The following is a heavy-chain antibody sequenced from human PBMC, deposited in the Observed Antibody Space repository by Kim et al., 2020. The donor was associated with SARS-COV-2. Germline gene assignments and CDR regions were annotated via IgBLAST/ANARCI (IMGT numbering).Heavy chain of an antibody. V-gene: IGHV3-33*01. CDR1: GFTFSSYG. J-gene: IGHJ4*02. CDR3: ARADYYDSSGFETIKSSNSHDFDY. Sequence: LSLTCAASGFTFSSYGMHWVRQAPGKGLEWVAVIWYDGSNKYYADSVKGRFTISRDNSKNTLYLQMNSLRAEDTAVYYCARADYYDSSGFETIKSSNSHDFDYWGQGTLVTVSS. CDR2: IWYDGSNK. D-gene: IGHD3-22*01.